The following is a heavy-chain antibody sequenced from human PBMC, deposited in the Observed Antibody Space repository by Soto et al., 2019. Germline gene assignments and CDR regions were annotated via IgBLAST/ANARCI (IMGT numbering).Heavy chain of an antibody. D-gene: IGHD4-17*01. V-gene: IGHV3-7*01. J-gene: IGHJ4*02. Sequence: PGGSLRLSCAASGFTFSTSWMTWIRQAPGKGLEWVAQIKPDGSDKSYVDSMKGRFTISRDNSKNSLYLQMDSLRAEDTALYYCARDPRVSRSYGGNPRNLDYWGQGTLVTVSS. CDR3: ARDPRVSRSYGGNPRNLDY. CDR2: IKPDGSDK. CDR1: GFTFSTSW.